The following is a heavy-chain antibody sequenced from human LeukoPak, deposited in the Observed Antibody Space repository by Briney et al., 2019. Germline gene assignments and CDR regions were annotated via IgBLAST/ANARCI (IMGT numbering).Heavy chain of an antibody. Sequence: PGGSLRLSCAASGFTFSSYAMSCVPHAPGKGLEWVSAISGSGSNTYYADSVKGRFTISRDNSKNTLYLQMNSLRAEDTAVYYCAKGPRRLAATYYFHYWGQGTLVTVSS. J-gene: IGHJ4*02. CDR3: AKGPRRLAATYYFHY. CDR1: GFTFSSYA. V-gene: IGHV3-23*01. D-gene: IGHD2-15*01. CDR2: ISGSGSNT.